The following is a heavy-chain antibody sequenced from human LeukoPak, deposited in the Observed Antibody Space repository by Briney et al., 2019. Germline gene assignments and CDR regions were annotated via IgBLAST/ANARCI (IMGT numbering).Heavy chain of an antibody. J-gene: IGHJ4*02. CDR1: GYTFTGYY. Sequence: GASVKVSCKASGYTFTGYYMHWVRQAPGQGLEWMGWINPNSGGTNYAQKFQSRVTMTRDTSISTAYMELSRLRSDDTAVYYCARGRWGATFYYFDYWGQGTLVTVSS. D-gene: IGHD1-26*01. CDR2: INPNSGGT. V-gene: IGHV1-2*02. CDR3: ARGRWGATFYYFDY.